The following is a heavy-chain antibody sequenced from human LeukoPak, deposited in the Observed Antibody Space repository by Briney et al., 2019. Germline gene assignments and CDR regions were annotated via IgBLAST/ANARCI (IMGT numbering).Heavy chain of an antibody. D-gene: IGHD1-26*01. V-gene: IGHV4-59*11. J-gene: IGHJ4*02. CDR3: ARVRGALIDY. CDR1: GGSISSHY. Sequence: SETLSLTCTVSGGSISSHYWSWIRQPPGKGLEWIGYIYYSGSTNYNPSLKSRVTISVDTSKNQFSLKLSSVTAADTAVYYCARVRGALIDYWGQGTLVTVSS. CDR2: IYYSGST.